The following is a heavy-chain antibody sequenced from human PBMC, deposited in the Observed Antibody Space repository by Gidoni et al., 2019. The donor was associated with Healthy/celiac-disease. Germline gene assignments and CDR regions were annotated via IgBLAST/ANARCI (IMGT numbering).Heavy chain of an antibody. J-gene: IGHJ6*02. CDR1: GDSVSSNSAA. CDR3: ARDRGYCSSTSCYEDYYYYYGMDV. V-gene: IGHV6-1*01. Sequence: QVQLQQSGPGLVKPSQTLSLTCAISGDSVSSNSAAWHWLRQSPSRGLEWLGRTDYRSKWYNDYAVSVKSRITNNPDTCKNQFSLQLNSVTPEDTAVYYCARDRGYCSSTSCYEDYYYYYGMDVWGQGTTVTVSS. CDR2: TDYRSKWYN. D-gene: IGHD2-2*01.